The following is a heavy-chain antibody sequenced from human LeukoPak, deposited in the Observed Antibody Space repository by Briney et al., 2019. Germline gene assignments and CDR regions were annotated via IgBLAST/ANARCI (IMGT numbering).Heavy chain of an antibody. J-gene: IGHJ3*02. D-gene: IGHD4-23*01. Sequence: GGSLRLSCAASGFTFSSYATNWVRQAPGKGLEWVSGIGYTGDSTSYADSVKGRFTVSRDSSKNTLFLHMNSLRAEDTALYYCAKSPTVDAAFDIWGQGTMVTVSS. V-gene: IGHV3-23*01. CDR3: AKSPTVDAAFDI. CDR2: IGYTGDST. CDR1: GFTFSSYA.